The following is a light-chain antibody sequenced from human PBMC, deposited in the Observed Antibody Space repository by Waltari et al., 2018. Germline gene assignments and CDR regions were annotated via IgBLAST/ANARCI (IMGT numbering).Light chain of an antibody. CDR1: QSLRIY. CDR2: HAS. CDR3: QHYESLPVT. Sequence: EIVLTQSPGTLSLSPGERATLSCRASQSLRIYLAWYQQKPGQAPRLLNYHASTRATGIPDRFSGSGSGTDFSLTISRLEPEDFAVYYCQHYESLPVTFGQGTKVEIK. J-gene: IGKJ1*01. V-gene: IGKV3-20*01.